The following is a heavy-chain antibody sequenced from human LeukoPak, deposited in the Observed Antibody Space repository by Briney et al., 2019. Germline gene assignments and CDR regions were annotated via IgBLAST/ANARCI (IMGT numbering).Heavy chain of an antibody. CDR1: GFTVSSNY. CDR2: IYSGGST. Sequence: AGGSLRLSCAASGFTVSSNYMSWVRQAPGKGLEWVSVIYSGGSTYYADSVKGRFTISRDNSKNTLYLQMNSLRAEDTAVYYCARDCRAPLDSYGYVFCYWGQGTLVTVSS. CDR3: ARDCRAPLDSYGYVFCY. V-gene: IGHV3-53*01. J-gene: IGHJ4*02. D-gene: IGHD5-18*01.